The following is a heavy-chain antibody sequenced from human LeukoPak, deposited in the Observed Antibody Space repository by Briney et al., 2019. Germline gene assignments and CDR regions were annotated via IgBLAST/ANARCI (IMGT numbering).Heavy chain of an antibody. V-gene: IGHV1-18*01. J-gene: IGHJ6*02. Sequence: ASVKVSCKASGYTFTSYGISWVRQAPGQGLEWMGLISAFNGNTNYAQKLQGRVTMSTDTSTTTAYMELRSLRTDDTAVYYCARDLDIVVVRGALRHYGVDVWGQGTTVTVSS. D-gene: IGHD2-2*01. CDR2: ISAFNGNT. CDR3: ARDLDIVVVRGALRHYGVDV. CDR1: GYTFTSYG.